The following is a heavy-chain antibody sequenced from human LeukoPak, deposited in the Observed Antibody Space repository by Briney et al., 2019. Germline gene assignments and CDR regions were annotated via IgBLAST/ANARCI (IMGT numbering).Heavy chain of an antibody. Sequence: GGSLRLSCAASGFTFSDYYMSWIRQAPGKGLEWVSYISLRSSTIYYADSVRGRFTISRDNAKNSLYLQMNSLRAEDTAVYYCAKALPKYYYDSSGYFHWGQGTLVTVSS. J-gene: IGHJ4*02. V-gene: IGHV3-11*04. CDR3: AKALPKYYYDSSGYFH. CDR1: GFTFSDYY. CDR2: ISLRSSTI. D-gene: IGHD3-22*01.